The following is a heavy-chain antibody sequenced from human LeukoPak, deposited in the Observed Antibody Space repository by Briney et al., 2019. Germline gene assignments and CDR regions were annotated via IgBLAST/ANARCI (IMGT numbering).Heavy chain of an antibody. D-gene: IGHD3-10*01. CDR2: IYYSGST. CDR3: ARPRGGSFVDY. V-gene: IGHV4-39*07. Sequence: PPETLSLTCTVSGGSISSSSYYWGWIRQPPGKGLEWIGSIYYSGSTYYNPSLKSRVTISVDTSKNQFSLKLSSVTAADTAVYYCARPRGGSFVDYWGQGTLVTVSS. J-gene: IGHJ4*02. CDR1: GGSISSSSYY.